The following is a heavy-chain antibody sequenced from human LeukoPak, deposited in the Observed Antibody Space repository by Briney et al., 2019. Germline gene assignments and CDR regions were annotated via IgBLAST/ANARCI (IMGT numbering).Heavy chain of an antibody. V-gene: IGHV3-23*01. J-gene: IGHJ4*02. Sequence: GGSLRLSCAASGFTLSSYDMSWVRQAPGRGLEWVSTISGGGDTTYYADSVKGRFTISRDNSKNTLYLQMNSLRAEDTAVYYCAKDASYYDFWSGYSQSFFDYWGQGTLVTASS. CDR1: GFTLSSYD. CDR3: AKDASYYDFWSGYSQSFFDY. D-gene: IGHD3-3*01. CDR2: ISGGGDTT.